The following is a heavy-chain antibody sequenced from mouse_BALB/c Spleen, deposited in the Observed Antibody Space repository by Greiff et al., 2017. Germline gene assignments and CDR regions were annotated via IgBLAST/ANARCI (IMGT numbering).Heavy chain of an antibody. CDR3: ARHGRLDWYFDV. J-gene: IGHJ1*01. CDR2: INSNGGST. CDR1: GFTFSSYY. D-gene: IGHD1-2*01. V-gene: IGHV5-6-2*01. Sequence: EVQLVESGGGLVKLGGSLKLSCAASGFTFSSYYMSWVRQTPEKRLELVAAINSNGGSTYYPDTVKGRFTISRDNAKNTLYLQMSSLKSEDTALYYCARHGRLDWYFDVWGAGTTVTVSS.